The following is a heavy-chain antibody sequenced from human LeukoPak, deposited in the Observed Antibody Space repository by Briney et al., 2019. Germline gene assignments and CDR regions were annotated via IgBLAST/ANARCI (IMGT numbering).Heavy chain of an antibody. CDR1: GFTFSSYG. Sequence: GGSLRLSCAASGFTFSSYGMHWVRQAPGKGLEWVAVIPYDGSNKYYADSVKGRFTISRDNSKNTLYLQMNSLRAEDTAVYYCAKEENYCSSTSCYLNWFDPWGQGTLVTVSS. D-gene: IGHD2-2*01. V-gene: IGHV3-30*18. CDR2: IPYDGSNK. J-gene: IGHJ5*02. CDR3: AKEENYCSSTSCYLNWFDP.